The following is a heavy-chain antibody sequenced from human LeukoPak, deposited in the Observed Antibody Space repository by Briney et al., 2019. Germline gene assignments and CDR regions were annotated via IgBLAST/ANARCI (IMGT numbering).Heavy chain of an antibody. J-gene: IGHJ4*02. CDR3: ARDSSGSSFDY. V-gene: IGHV1-2*06. Sequence: ASVKVSCKASGYTFTGYYMHWVRQAPGQGLEWMGRINPNSGGTNYAQKFQGRVTMTRGTSISTAYMELSRLRSDDTAVYYCARDSSGSSFDYWGQGTLVTVSS. D-gene: IGHD6-6*01. CDR1: GYTFTGYY. CDR2: INPNSGGT.